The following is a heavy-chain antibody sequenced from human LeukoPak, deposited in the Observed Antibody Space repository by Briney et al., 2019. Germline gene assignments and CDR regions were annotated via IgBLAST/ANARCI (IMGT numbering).Heavy chain of an antibody. J-gene: IGHJ4*02. Sequence: GGSLRLSCAASGFTFSSYAMNWVRQAPGKGLEWVSSISSSSSYIYYADSVKGRFTISRDNAKNSLYLQMNSLRAEDTAVYYCARDGSMMGATYWGQGTLVTVSS. CDR1: GFTFSSYA. V-gene: IGHV3-21*01. CDR3: ARDGSMMGATY. D-gene: IGHD1-26*01. CDR2: ISSSSSYI.